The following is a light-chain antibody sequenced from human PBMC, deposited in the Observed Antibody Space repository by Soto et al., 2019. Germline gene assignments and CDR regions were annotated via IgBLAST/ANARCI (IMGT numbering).Light chain of an antibody. CDR3: QQRSNWPPRLT. Sequence: EIVLTQAPATLSLSPGERATLSCRASQSVSSYLAWYQQKPGQAPRLLIYDASNRATGIPARFSGSGSGTDFTLTISSLEPEDFAVYYCQQRSNWPPRLTFGGGTKVDIK. J-gene: IGKJ4*01. CDR1: QSVSSY. V-gene: IGKV3-11*01. CDR2: DAS.